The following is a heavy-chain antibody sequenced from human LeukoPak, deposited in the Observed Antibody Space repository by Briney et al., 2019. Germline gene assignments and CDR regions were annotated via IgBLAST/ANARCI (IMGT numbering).Heavy chain of an antibody. Sequence: GGSLRLSCAASGFTFSNAWMSWVRQAPGKGLEWVSSISSSSSYIYYADSVKGRFTISRDNAKNSLYLQMNSLRAEDTAVYYCAGDYSNYFWGQGTLVTVSS. CDR1: GFTFSNAW. D-gene: IGHD4-11*01. V-gene: IGHV3-21*01. CDR2: ISSSSSYI. J-gene: IGHJ4*02. CDR3: AGDYSNYF.